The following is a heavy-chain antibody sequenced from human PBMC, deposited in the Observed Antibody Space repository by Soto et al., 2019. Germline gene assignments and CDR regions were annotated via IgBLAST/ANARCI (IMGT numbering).Heavy chain of an antibody. D-gene: IGHD4-17*01. V-gene: IGHV2-5*01. CDR2: IFWNEDE. CDR3: ARRMTTVTNYFDP. CDR1: GFSLSTSGVG. Sequence: QITLKESGPTLVKPTQTLTLTCSLAGFSLSTSGVGVGWIRQPPGKSLEWLALIFWNEDEHSNPSLRGRVTITKDTSRNQVVLTMANMDPVDTATYYCARRMTTVTNYFDPWGQGTLVTVSS. J-gene: IGHJ5*02.